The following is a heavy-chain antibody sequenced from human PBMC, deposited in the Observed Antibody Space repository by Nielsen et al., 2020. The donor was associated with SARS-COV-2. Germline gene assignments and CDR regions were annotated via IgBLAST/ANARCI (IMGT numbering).Heavy chain of an antibody. J-gene: IGHJ6*02. D-gene: IGHD3-10*01. CDR2: IKQDGSEK. V-gene: IGHV3-7*01. CDR3: AKAITMVRGVIPYYYYGMDV. Sequence: VRQAPGKGLEWVANIKQDGSEKYYVDSVKGRFTISRDNAKNSLYLQMNSLRAEDTAVYYCAKAITMVRGVIPYYYYGMDVWGQGTTVTVSS.